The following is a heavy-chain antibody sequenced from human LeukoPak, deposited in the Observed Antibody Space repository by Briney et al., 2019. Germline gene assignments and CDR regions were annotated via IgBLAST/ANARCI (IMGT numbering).Heavy chain of an antibody. CDR2: IYTSGST. CDR1: GGSISSGSYY. Sequence: SETLSLTCTVSGGSISSGSYYWSWIRQPAGKGLEWIGRIYTSGSTNYNPSLKSRVTISVDTSKNQFSLKLSSATAADTAVYYCARGRNARGMDVWGQGTTVTVSS. CDR3: ARGRNARGMDV. J-gene: IGHJ6*02. D-gene: IGHD4-11*01. V-gene: IGHV4-61*02.